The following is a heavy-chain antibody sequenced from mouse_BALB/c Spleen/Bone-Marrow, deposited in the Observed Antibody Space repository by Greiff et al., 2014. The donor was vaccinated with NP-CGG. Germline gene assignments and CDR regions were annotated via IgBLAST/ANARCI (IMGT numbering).Heavy chain of an antibody. V-gene: IGHV14-3*02. J-gene: IGHJ4*01. Sequence: EVQLQQSGAKLVKPGASVKLSCTASGFNIKDTYIYWVKQRPEQGLEWVGRIDPANGNTKYDPKFQGKATIAADTSSNTAYLQLSSLTSEDTAVYYCSRGYYDYLFALDYWGHGTSVTVSS. CDR3: SRGYYDYLFALDY. D-gene: IGHD5-5*01. CDR2: IDPANGNT. CDR1: GFNIKDTY.